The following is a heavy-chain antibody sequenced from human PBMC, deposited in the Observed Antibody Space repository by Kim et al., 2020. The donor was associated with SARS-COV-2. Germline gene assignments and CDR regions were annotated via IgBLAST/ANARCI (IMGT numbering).Heavy chain of an antibody. Sequence: SDTEKGRSPISRDNSKNTLYLPMNSLRAEDTAVYYCAGDTFSSRWNEYFHHWGQGTLVTVSS. CDR3: AGDTFSSRWNEYFHH. D-gene: IGHD6-13*01. V-gene: IGHV3-23*01. J-gene: IGHJ1*01.